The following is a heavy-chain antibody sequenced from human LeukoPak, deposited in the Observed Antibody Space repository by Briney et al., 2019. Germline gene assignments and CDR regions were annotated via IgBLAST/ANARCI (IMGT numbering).Heavy chain of an antibody. Sequence: SETLSLTCAVSGYSISSGYYWDWIRQPPGKGLEWIGSIFHSGSTYYTPSLKSQVTISVDTSKNQFSLKLTSVTAADTAVYYCAREQSASCDYWGQGTLVTVSS. CDR2: IFHSGST. CDR3: AREQSASCDY. CDR1: GYSISSGYY. J-gene: IGHJ4*02. V-gene: IGHV4-38-2*02. D-gene: IGHD2-2*01.